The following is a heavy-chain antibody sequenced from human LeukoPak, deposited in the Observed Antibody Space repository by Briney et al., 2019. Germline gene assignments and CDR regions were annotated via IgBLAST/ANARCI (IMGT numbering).Heavy chain of an antibody. V-gene: IGHV3-7*04. J-gene: IGHJ1*01. CDR1: GFNFSDSR. Sequence: GSLRLSCVTSGFNFSDSRMTWVGQAPGKGLQWVANVNRDGTEKHFLDSVEGRFTISRDSAKNSLYPQMNSLRDEDTAVYYCARGSAPGGQGTLVTVTS. D-gene: IGHD2-2*01. CDR2: VNRDGTEK. CDR3: ARGSAP.